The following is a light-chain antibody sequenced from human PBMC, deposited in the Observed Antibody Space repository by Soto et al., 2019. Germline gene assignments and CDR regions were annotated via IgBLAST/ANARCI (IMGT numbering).Light chain of an antibody. Sequence: EIVLTQSPGTLSLSPGERATLSCRASQSVTSNYLAWYQHKPGQAPRLLIYGASSRATGIPDRFSGSGSGTDFTLTISRLEPEDFAVYYCHQYGYSPPTFGLGTKVDIK. CDR2: GAS. J-gene: IGKJ1*01. V-gene: IGKV3-20*01. CDR1: QSVTSNY. CDR3: HQYGYSPPT.